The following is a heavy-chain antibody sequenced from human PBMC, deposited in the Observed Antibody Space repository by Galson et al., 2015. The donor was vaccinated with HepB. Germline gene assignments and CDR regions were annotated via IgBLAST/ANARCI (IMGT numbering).Heavy chain of an antibody. J-gene: IGHJ3*02. V-gene: IGHV1-24*01. Sequence: SVKVSCKVSGYTLTELSMHWVRQAPRKGLEWMIGFDPEGGEIIYAQKFQDRVTMTEDTFTDTVYMGLRSLGSEDTAVYYCTTDMTLTTPSNVFDIWGQGTLVTVSS. CDR1: GYTLTELS. CDR2: FDPEGGEI. CDR3: TTDMTLTTPSNVFDI. D-gene: IGHD1-1*01.